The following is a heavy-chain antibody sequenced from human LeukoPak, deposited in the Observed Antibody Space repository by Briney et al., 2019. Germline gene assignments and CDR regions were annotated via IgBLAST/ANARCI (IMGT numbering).Heavy chain of an antibody. CDR1: GYTLIELS. Sequence: ASVKVSCKVSGYTLIELSMHWVRQAPGKGLEWMGGFDPEDGETIYAQKFQGRVTMTEDTSTDTAYMELSSLRSEDTAVYYCATDKLREQTGYYFDYWGQGTLVTVSS. CDR3: ATDKLREQTGYYFDY. J-gene: IGHJ4*02. D-gene: IGHD4-17*01. V-gene: IGHV1-24*01. CDR2: FDPEDGET.